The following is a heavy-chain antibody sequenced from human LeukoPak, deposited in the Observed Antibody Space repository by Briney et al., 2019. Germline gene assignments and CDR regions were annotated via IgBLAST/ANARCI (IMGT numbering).Heavy chain of an antibody. CDR1: GYTFIGHY. D-gene: IGHD3-10*01. CDR3: ARDFYYYGSGTFMDV. V-gene: IGHV1-2*02. Sequence: ASVKVSCKASGYTFIGHYMHWVRQAPGQGLEWRGWINPNDGGTNYAQTFQGRVTMTRDTSISTAYMELSSLRSDDTAVYYCARDFYYYGSGTFMDVWGQGTTVTVSS. CDR2: INPNDGGT. J-gene: IGHJ6*02.